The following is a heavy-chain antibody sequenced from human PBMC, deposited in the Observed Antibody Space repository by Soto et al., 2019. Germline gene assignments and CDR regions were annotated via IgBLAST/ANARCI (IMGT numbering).Heavy chain of an antibody. CDR3: ARDPLEGAAAGTSLFDY. CDR2: IWYDGSNK. V-gene: IGHV3-33*01. Sequence: GGSLRLSCAASGFTFSSYGMHWVRQAPGKGLEWVAVIWYDGSNKYYADSVKGRFTISRDNSKNTLYLQMNSLRAEDTAVYYCARDPLEGAAAGTSLFDYWGQGTLVTVSS. D-gene: IGHD6-13*01. J-gene: IGHJ4*02. CDR1: GFTFSSYG.